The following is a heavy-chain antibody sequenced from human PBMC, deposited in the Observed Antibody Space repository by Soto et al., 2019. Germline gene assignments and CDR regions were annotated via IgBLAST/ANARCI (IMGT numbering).Heavy chain of an antibody. D-gene: IGHD2-2*01. CDR3: ARVMGCSSTSCYAGWFDP. V-gene: IGHV4-31*03. CDR1: GGSISSGGYY. J-gene: IGHJ5*02. CDR2: IYYSGST. Sequence: QVQLQESGPGLVKPSQTLSLTCTVSGGSISSGGYYWSWIRQHPGKGLEWIGYIYYSGSTYYNPSIKSRVTISVATSKNQFSLKLSSVTAADTAVYYCARVMGCSSTSCYAGWFDPWGQGTLVTVSS.